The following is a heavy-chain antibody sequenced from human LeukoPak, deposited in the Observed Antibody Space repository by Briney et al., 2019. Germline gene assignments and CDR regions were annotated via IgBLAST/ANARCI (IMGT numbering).Heavy chain of an antibody. CDR3: ARCIAVAGTEDYFDY. CDR1: GGSFSGYY. V-gene: IGHV4-34*01. Sequence: SETLSLTCAVYGGSFSGYYWSWIRQPPGKGLEWIGEINHSGSTNYNPSLKSRVIISVDTSKNQFSLKLSSVTAADTAVYYCARCIAVAGTEDYFDYWGQGTLVTVSS. CDR2: INHSGST. J-gene: IGHJ4*02. D-gene: IGHD6-19*01.